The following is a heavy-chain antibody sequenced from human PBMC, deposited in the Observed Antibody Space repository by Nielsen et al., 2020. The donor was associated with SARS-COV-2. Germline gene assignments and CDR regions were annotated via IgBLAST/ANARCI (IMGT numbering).Heavy chain of an antibody. CDR1: GYTFTSYY. CDR3: ARGLDGSSGET. D-gene: IGHD3-22*01. J-gene: IGHJ3*01. V-gene: IGHV1-69*04. Sequence: SVKVSCKASGYTFTSYYMHWVRQAPGQGLEWMRRIIPILGIANYAQKFQGRVTITADKSTSTAYMELSSLRSEDTAVYYCARGLDGSSGETWGQGTMVTVSS. CDR2: IIPILGIA.